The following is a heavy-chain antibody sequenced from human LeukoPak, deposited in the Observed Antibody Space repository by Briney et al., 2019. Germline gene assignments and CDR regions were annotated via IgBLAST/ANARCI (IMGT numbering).Heavy chain of an antibody. V-gene: IGHV3-23*01. D-gene: IGHD3-3*01. CDR3: AKSSDRDPYYDFWSGYPTNYYFDY. J-gene: IGHJ4*02. CDR1: GFTFSNYA. Sequence: GGSLRLSCAASGFTFSNYAMSWVRQAPGKGLEWVSAISGSGGSTYYADSVKGRFTISRDNSKNTLYLQMNSLRAEDTAVYYCAKSSDRDPYYDFWSGYPTNYYFDYWGQGTLVTVSS. CDR2: ISGSGGST.